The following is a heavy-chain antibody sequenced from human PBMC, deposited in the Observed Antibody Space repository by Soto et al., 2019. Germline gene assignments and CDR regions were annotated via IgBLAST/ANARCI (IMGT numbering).Heavy chain of an antibody. CDR1: GYTFTNFA. CDR3: ARGGAARHLDS. J-gene: IGHJ5*01. D-gene: IGHD6-6*01. CDR2: VSANNGFT. V-gene: IGHV1-18*01. Sequence: ASVKVSCKTSGYTFTNFALSWVRQAPGQGLEWIGFVSANNGFTHFGQKFQGRVSVKTDTSTSTVYLDLRSLSSDDPAVYYCARGGAARHLDSWGQGTPVTVSS.